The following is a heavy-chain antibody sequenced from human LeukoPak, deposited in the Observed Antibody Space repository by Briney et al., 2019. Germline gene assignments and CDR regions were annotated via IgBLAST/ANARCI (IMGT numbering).Heavy chain of an antibody. CDR2: INPNTGET. CDR1: GYTFIGYH. Sequence: GASVKVSCKASGYTFIGYHILWVRQAPGQGLEWMGRINPNTGETNFAQKFQGRVTMTRDTSITTAYMELSSLRPDDTAVYFCARDQGSLTRSWYTGYWGQGTQVTVSS. CDR3: ARDQGSLTRSWYTGY. V-gene: IGHV1-2*06. D-gene: IGHD6-13*01. J-gene: IGHJ4*02.